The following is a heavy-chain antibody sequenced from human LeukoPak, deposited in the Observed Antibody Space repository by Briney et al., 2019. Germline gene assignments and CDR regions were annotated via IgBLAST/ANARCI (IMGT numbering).Heavy chain of an antibody. V-gene: IGHV3-49*03. CDR3: TPGDSSGYYYPNYD. D-gene: IGHD3-22*01. CDR1: GFTFGDYA. Sequence: GGSLRLSCTASGFTFGDYAMSWFRQAPGKGLEWVGFIRSKAYGGTTEYAASVKGRFTISRDDSKSIAYLQMNSLKTEDTAVYCCTPGDSSGYYYPNYDWGQGTLVTVSS. CDR2: IRSKAYGGTT. J-gene: IGHJ4*02.